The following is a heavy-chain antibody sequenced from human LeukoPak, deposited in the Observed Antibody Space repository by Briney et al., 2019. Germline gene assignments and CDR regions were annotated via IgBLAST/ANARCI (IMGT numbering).Heavy chain of an antibody. CDR3: ARQQWLDGAYYFDY. Sequence: GGSLRLSCAASGFTFSGSTMNWVRQAPGKGLEWVSFISSSSSYIYYADSVRGRFTISRDNAKNSLYLQMNSLRAEDTAVYYCARQQWLDGAYYFDYWGQGTLVTVSS. CDR1: GFTFSGST. D-gene: IGHD6-19*01. J-gene: IGHJ4*02. V-gene: IGHV3-21*01. CDR2: ISSSSSYI.